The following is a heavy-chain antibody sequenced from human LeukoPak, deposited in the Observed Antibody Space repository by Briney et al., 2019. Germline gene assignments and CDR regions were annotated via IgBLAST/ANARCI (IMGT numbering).Heavy chain of an antibody. D-gene: IGHD5-24*01. J-gene: IGHJ1*01. CDR2: VFHSGTT. V-gene: IGHV4-59*08. Sequence: SETLSLTCNVSGDSLTSNFWSWIRQTPGRGLEWIGYVFHSGTTNYSPSLKSRVTISLDTSKKQIYLRLASVTAADTALYYCARRMATVTDAFDIWGQGTLVTVSS. CDR3: ARRMATVTDAFDI. CDR1: GDSLTSNF.